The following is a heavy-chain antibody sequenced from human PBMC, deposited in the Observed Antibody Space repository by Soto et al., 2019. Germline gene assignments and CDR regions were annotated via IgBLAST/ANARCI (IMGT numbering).Heavy chain of an antibody. CDR1: GFSLTTSGVG. V-gene: IGHV2-5*02. CDR2: IYWDDDK. Sequence: QITLNESGPTVVKPAETLTLTCTFSGFSLTTSGVGVGWIRQSPGKAPEWLALIYWDDDKRYSASLKSRLTITKGTSKNQVVLTMASVDPADTATYYCAHRILRTVFGLVTTTAIYFDFWGQGTPVVVSS. J-gene: IGHJ4*02. CDR3: AHRILRTVFGLVTTTAIYFDF. D-gene: IGHD3-3*01.